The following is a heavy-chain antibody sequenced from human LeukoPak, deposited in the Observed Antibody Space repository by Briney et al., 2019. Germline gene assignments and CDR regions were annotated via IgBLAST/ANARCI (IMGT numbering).Heavy chain of an antibody. J-gene: IGHJ4*02. CDR1: GGSISSYY. D-gene: IGHD4-17*01. Sequence: PSETLSLTCTVSGGSISSYYWSWIRQPPGKGLEWIGYIYYSGSTNYNPSLKSRVTISVDTSKNQFSLKLSSVTAADTAVYYCARQDGDYYFDYWGQGTLVTVSS. CDR2: IYYSGST. V-gene: IGHV4-59*08. CDR3: ARQDGDYYFDY.